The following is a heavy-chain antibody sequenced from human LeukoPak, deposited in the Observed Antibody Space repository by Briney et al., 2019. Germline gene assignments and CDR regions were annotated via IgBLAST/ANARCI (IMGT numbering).Heavy chain of an antibody. CDR3: ATVYYYGSGSYYNPLDY. J-gene: IGHJ4*02. CDR2: FDPEDGET. CDR1: GYTLTELS. D-gene: IGHD3-10*01. Sequence: ASVKVSCKVSGYTLTELSMHWVRQAPGRGPEWIRGFDPEDGETIYAQKFQGRVTMTEDTSTDTAYMELGSLRSEDTAVYYCATVYYYGSGSYYNPLDYWGQGTLVTVSS. V-gene: IGHV1-24*01.